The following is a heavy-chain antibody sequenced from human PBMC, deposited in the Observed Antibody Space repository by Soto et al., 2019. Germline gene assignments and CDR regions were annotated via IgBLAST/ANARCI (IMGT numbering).Heavy chain of an antibody. Sequence: SETLSLTCAVSGGSISSSNWWSWVRQPPGKGLEWIGEIYHSGSTNYNPSLKSRVTISVDTSKNQFSLKLSSVTAADTAVYYWARWVEVPLDYFASWGQGTPVPVS. D-gene: IGHD2-2*01. CDR1: GGSISSSNW. CDR2: IYHSGST. V-gene: IGHV4-4*02. J-gene: IGHJ4*02. CDR3: ARWVEVPLDYFAS.